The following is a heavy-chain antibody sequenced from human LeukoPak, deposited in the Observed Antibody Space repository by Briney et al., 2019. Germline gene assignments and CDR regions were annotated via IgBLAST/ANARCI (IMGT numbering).Heavy chain of an antibody. D-gene: IGHD2-2*01. Sequence: ASVKVSCKASGYTFTGYYMHWVRQAPGQGLEWMGWINPNSGGTNYAQKFQGRVTMTRDTSISTAYMELSRLRSDDTAVYYCASLGYCSSTSCLRDYYYYMDVWGKGTTVTVSS. J-gene: IGHJ6*03. CDR3: ASLGYCSSTSCLRDYYYYMDV. V-gene: IGHV1-2*02. CDR2: INPNSGGT. CDR1: GYTFTGYY.